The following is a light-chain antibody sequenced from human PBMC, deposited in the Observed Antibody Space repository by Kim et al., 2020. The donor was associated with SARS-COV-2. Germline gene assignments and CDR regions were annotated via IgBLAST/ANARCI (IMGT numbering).Light chain of an antibody. CDR3: QQYITRT. CDR1: QGVRNN. J-gene: IGKJ1*01. V-gene: IGKV3-15*01. Sequence: LSVSPGESVTLPCRASQGVRNNVAWYQQKPGQTPRLLIYGASARATDIPARFSGSGSGIEYTLTISSLQSDDSAVYYCQQYITRTFGQGTKVDIK. CDR2: GAS.